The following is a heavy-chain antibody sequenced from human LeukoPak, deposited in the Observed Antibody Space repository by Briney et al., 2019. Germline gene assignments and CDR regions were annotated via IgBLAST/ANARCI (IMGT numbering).Heavy chain of an antibody. CDR3: ARVLSEAAAGRFDP. D-gene: IGHD6-13*01. V-gene: IGHV4-4*07. J-gene: IGHJ5*02. Sequence: SETLSLTCTVSGGSISSYYWSWIRQPAGKGLEWIGRIYTSGSTNYNPSLKSRVTMSVDTSKNQFSLKLSSVTAADTAVYYCARVLSEAAAGRFDPWGQGTLVTVSS. CDR2: IYTSGST. CDR1: GGSISSYY.